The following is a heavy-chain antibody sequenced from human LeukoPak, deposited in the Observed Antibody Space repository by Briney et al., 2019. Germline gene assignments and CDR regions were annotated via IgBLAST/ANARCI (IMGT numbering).Heavy chain of an antibody. CDR3: ARPRGYCSSTSYYTPFDY. V-gene: IGHV1-69*05. CDR2: IIPIFGTA. J-gene: IGHJ4*02. CDR1: GGTFSSYA. Sequence: VASVKVSCKASGGTFSSYAISWVRQAPGQGLEWMGGIIPIFGTANYAQKFQGRVTITTDESTSTAYMELSSLRSEDTAVYYCARPRGYCSSTSYYTPFDYWGQGTLVTVSS. D-gene: IGHD2-2*01.